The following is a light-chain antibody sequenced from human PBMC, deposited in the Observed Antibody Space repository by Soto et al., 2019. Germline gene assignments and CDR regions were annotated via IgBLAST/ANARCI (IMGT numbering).Light chain of an antibody. V-gene: IGLV1-51*01. Sequence: QSVLTEPPAVSAGRGQKVSISCSGSSCNIGGNSVSWYQQLPGTAPTLLLYADNQRPSGIPDRFSGSKSGTSATLGITGFQTGDGADYYCGSWDSSMSAYVFRTGTKVTVL. CDR3: GSWDSSMSAYV. J-gene: IGLJ1*01. CDR2: ADN. CDR1: SCNIGGNS.